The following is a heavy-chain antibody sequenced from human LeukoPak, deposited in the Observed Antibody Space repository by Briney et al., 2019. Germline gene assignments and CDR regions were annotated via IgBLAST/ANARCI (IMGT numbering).Heavy chain of an antibody. V-gene: IGHV4-31*03. J-gene: IGHJ4*02. CDR2: IYYSGST. Sequence: PSETLSLTCTVSGGAISSGGYYWSWIRQHPGKGLEWIGYIYYSGSTYYNPSLKSRVTISVDTSKNQFSLKLSSVTAADTAVYYCARLYFDSTYYFDYWGQGTLVTVSS. CDR3: ARLYFDSTYYFDY. CDR1: GGAISSGGYY. D-gene: IGHD3-9*01.